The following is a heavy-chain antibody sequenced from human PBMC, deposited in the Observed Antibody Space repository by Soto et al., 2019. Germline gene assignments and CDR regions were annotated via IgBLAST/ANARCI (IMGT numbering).Heavy chain of an antibody. CDR2: ISWKSDNI. CDR1: GFTFENYV. D-gene: IGHD2-15*01. V-gene: IGHV3-9*01. J-gene: IGHJ4*02. CDR3: VRAGQRAEVLPGYLAD. Sequence: EVQLVESGGGLVQPGRSLRLSCAASGFTFENYVMHWVRQVPGKGPEWVSGISWKSDNIAYAASQKGRFTISRDDAKKSPSMEINSLCPEDTGSYDGVRAGQRAEVLPGYLADLGQGTLVMVYS.